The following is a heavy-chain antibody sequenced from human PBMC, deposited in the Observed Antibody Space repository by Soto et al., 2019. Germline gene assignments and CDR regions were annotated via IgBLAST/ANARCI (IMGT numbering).Heavy chain of an antibody. CDR2: IIPIFGTA. CDR1: GGTFSSYA. Sequence: SVKVSCKASGGTFSSYAISWVRQAPGQGLEWMGGIIPIFGTANYAQKFQGRVTITADESTSTAYMELSSLRSEDTAVYYCAGDLTGYYSYFDYWGQGTLVTVSS. D-gene: IGHD3-9*01. V-gene: IGHV1-69*13. J-gene: IGHJ4*02. CDR3: AGDLTGYYSYFDY.